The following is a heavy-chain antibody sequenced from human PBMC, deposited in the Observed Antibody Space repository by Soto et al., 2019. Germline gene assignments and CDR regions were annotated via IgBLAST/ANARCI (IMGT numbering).Heavy chain of an antibody. D-gene: IGHD3-3*01. V-gene: IGHV4-59*01. CDR1: GDSISSYN. CDR2: IYYSGRT. CDR3: ARGVTVSLRWDDYGMVV. Sequence: SETLSLTCTVSGDSISSYNRSWILQPPGKGLERIGYIYYSGRTNYNPSLKSRVTISVDTSKNQFSLKLRSVTAAETAVHYYARGVTVSLRWDDYGMVVCGQGTTATVSS. J-gene: IGHJ6*02.